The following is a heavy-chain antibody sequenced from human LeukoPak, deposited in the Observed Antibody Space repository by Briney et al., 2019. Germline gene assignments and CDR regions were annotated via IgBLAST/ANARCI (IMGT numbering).Heavy chain of an antibody. CDR3: AKDLYDHDSRRELGY. CDR1: GFTFSSYA. D-gene: IGHD2-2*02. J-gene: IGHJ4*02. Sequence: PGGSLRLSCAASGFTFSSYAMSWVRQAPGKGLEWVSAISGSGGSTYYADSVKGRFTISRDNSKNTLYLQMNSLRAEDTAVYYCAKDLYDHDSRRELGYWGQGTLVTVSS. CDR2: ISGSGGST. V-gene: IGHV3-23*01.